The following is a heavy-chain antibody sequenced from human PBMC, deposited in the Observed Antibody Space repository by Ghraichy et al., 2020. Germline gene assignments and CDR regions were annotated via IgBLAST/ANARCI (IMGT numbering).Heavy chain of an antibody. V-gene: IGHV4-34*01. J-gene: IGHJ4*02. CDR2: INHSGST. CDR1: GGSFSGYY. Sequence: SETLSLTCAFYGGSFSGYYWSWIRQPPGKGLEWIGEINHSGSTNYNPSLKSRVTISVDTSKNQFSLKLSSVTAADTAVYYCARDPSGAFDYWGQGTRVTVSS. CDR3: ARDPSGAFDY. D-gene: IGHD7-27*01.